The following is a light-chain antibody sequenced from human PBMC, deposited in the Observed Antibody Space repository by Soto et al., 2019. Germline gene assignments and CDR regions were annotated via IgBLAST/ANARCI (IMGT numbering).Light chain of an antibody. CDR2: DAS. CDR1: QSIGTW. CDR3: QQYATYAPST. V-gene: IGKV1-5*01. J-gene: IGKJ1*01. Sequence: DIPLTQSPSTLSASVGDRVTITCRASQSIGTWLAWYQLRPGEGPKLLIHDASTLESGVPSRFSGSGSATEFSLTISSLESGDSGTYHCQQYATYAPSTFGQGTKVEIK.